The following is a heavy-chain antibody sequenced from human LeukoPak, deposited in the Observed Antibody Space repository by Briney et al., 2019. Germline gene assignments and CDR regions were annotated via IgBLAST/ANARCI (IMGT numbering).Heavy chain of an antibody. CDR1: GFTFSSYA. J-gene: IGHJ4*02. V-gene: IGHV3-23*01. CDR3: AKGRGGSCYSSVDN. Sequence: PGGSLRLSCAASGFTFSSYAMSWVRQAPGKGLEWVSATCGSDGSTYYADSVKGRFTISRDNSKNTLYLQMNSLRAEDTAVYYCAKGRGGSCYSSVDNWGQGTLVTVSS. CDR2: TCGSDGST. D-gene: IGHD2-15*01.